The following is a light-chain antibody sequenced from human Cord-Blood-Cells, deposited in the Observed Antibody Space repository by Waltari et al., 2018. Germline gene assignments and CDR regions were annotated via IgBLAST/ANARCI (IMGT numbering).Light chain of an antibody. CDR3: SSYTSSSTYV. V-gene: IGLV2-14*01. J-gene: IGLJ1*01. CDR1: SSDGGGSNY. CDR2: EVS. Sequence: QSALTQPASVSGSPGQSITIPCTGTSSDGGGSNYVPWYQQHPGKAPKLMIYEVSNRPSGVSNRFSGSKSGNTASLTISGLQAEDEADYYCSSYTSSSTYVFGTGTKVTVL.